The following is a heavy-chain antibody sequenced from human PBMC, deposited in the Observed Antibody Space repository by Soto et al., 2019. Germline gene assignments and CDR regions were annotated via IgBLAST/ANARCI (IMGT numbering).Heavy chain of an antibody. J-gene: IGHJ4*01. D-gene: IGHD1-1*01. CDR2: ISGSGGST. Sequence: GGSLRLSCAASGFTFSSYAMSWVRQAPGKGLEWVSAISGSGGSTYYADSVKGRFTISRDNSNNTLYLQMNSLRAEDTAVYYCASPRLSSDGTTPIYYWGLVTLVHVSS. V-gene: IGHV3-23*01. CDR1: GFTFSSYA. CDR3: ASPRLSSDGTTPIYY.